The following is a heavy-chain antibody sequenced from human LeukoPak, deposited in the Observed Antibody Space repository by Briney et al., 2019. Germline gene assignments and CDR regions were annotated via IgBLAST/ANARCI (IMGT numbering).Heavy chain of an antibody. CDR1: GYTFTGYY. CDR2: INPNSGGT. D-gene: IGHD4-23*01. CDR3: ARDNSVEDTAWWFDP. J-gene: IGHJ5*02. V-gene: IGHV1-2*02. Sequence: APVKVSCKASGYTFTGYYMHWVRQAPGQGLEWMGWINPNSGGTNYAQKFQGRVTMTRDTSISTAYMELSSLRSEDTAVYYCARDNSVEDTAWWFDPWGQGTLVTVSS.